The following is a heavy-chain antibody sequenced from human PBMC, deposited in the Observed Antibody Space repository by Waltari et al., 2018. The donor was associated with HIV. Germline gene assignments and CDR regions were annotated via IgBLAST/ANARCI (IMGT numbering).Heavy chain of an antibody. D-gene: IGHD5-18*01. J-gene: IGHJ4*02. CDR2: IYNACST. Sequence: EVQLVESGGGLIQPGGSLRLSCAASGFTVSSSFISWVRQAPGKGLGWVSVIYNACSTYYAESVRGRFTISRDTSKNTVSLQMKSLRADDTAVYYCERVYSYGYFDYWGQGTLVTVSS. CDR3: ERVYSYGYFDY. CDR1: GFTVSSSF. V-gene: IGHV3-53*01.